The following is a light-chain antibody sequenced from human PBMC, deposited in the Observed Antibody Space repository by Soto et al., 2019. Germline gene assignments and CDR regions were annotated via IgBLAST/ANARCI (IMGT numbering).Light chain of an antibody. CDR1: QSVSSSY. V-gene: IGKV3-20*01. CDR3: QQYDSSFMYT. J-gene: IGKJ2*01. CDR2: GAS. Sequence: EIGLTQSPGTLSLAPGEGATLSCRASQSVSSSYLAWYQQKPGQAPRLLIYGASSRATGIPDRFSGSGSGTDFTLTISRLEPEDFAVYYCQQYDSSFMYTFGQGTKVDIK.